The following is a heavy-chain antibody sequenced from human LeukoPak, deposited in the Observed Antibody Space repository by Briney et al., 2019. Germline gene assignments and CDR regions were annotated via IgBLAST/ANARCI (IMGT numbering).Heavy chain of an antibody. V-gene: IGHV4-59*12. CDR2: IYYSGST. J-gene: IGHJ4*02. Sequence: SETLSLTCTVSGGSISSYYWSWIRQPPGKGLEWIGYIYYSGSTYYNPSLKSRVTISVDTSKNQFSLKLSSVTAADTAVYYCARYDIWPYFDYWGQGTLVTVSS. CDR1: GGSISSYY. CDR3: ARYDIWPYFDY. D-gene: IGHD3-9*01.